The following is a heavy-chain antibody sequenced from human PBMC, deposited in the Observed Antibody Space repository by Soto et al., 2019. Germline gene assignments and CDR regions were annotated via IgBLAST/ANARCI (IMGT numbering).Heavy chain of an antibody. CDR3: ARGGGDYYMDV. CDR1: GGSFSGYY. Sequence: PSETLSLTCAVYGGSFSGYYWSWIRQPPGKGLEWIGEINHSGSTNYNPSLTSRVTISVDTSRYHYSLNLNSVTAADTALYYCARGGGDYYMDVWGKGTTVTVSS. CDR2: INHSGST. J-gene: IGHJ6*03. V-gene: IGHV4-34*01.